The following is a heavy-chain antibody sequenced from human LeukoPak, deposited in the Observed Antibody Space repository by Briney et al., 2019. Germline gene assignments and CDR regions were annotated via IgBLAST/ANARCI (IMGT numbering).Heavy chain of an antibody. CDR2: ISDDGRSK. CDR3: AKRPSDYGDYVSYFDY. J-gene: IGHJ4*02. D-gene: IGHD4-17*01. Sequence: QPGGSLRLSCAASGFSFISYGMQWVRQAPGKGLEWVGVISDDGRSKDYAYCVRRRFTISRDNSRQIRYLQMNSLRAEDTAVYYCAKRPSDYGDYVSYFDYWGQGTLVTVSS. V-gene: IGHV3-30*18. CDR1: GFSFISYG.